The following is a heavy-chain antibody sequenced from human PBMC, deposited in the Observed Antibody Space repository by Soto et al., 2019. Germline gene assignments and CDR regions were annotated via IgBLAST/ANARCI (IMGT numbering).Heavy chain of an antibody. J-gene: IGHJ4*02. Sequence: EVQLVESGGGLVQPGRSLRLSCTASGFTFGDYAMSWVRQAPGKGLEWVGFIRSTIYGGTTEYAASVKGRFSISRDDSKSIAYLQMNSLKTEDTAVYYCIRPFSWDCSSTSCYHFDHWGQGTLVTVSS. CDR2: IRSTIYGGTT. V-gene: IGHV3-49*04. CDR3: IRPFSWDCSSTSCYHFDH. CDR1: GFTFGDYA. D-gene: IGHD2-2*01.